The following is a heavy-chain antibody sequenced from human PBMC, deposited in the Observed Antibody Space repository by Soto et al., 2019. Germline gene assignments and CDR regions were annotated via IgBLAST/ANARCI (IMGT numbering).Heavy chain of an antibody. CDR3: ARKDIAGNSVDF. Sequence: GESLKISCNASGYSFTTYWIGWVRQMPGKGLEWMGIIYPGDSDTRYSPSFQGQVTISADKSISIAYLQWSSLKASDSAMFYCARKDIAGNSVDFWGQGTLVTVSS. J-gene: IGHJ4*02. D-gene: IGHD6-13*01. CDR2: IYPGDSDT. CDR1: GYSFTTYW. V-gene: IGHV5-51*01.